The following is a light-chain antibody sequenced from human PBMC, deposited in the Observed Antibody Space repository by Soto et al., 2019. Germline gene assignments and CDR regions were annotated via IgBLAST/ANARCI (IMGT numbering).Light chain of an antibody. CDR2: AAS. J-gene: IGKJ3*01. Sequence: DIQVTPSPSFLSASVGDRVTITCRASQDVSRYLAWYQQKPGKAPNLLIYAASTLRSGVPSRFSGSGSETEFTLTISSLQPEDFATYYCQQLNSYVFAFGPGTKVDIK. CDR1: QDVSRY. V-gene: IGKV1-9*01. CDR3: QQLNSYVFA.